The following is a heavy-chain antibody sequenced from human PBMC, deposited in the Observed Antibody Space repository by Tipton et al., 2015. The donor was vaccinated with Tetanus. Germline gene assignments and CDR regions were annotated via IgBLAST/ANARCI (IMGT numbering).Heavy chain of an antibody. V-gene: IGHV3-7*04. D-gene: IGHD2-21*02. CDR2: INRDGSDK. Sequence: SLRLSCSASGFIFSNYWMSWVRQAPGKGLEWVANINRDGSDKYYVDSVKGRFTISRDEAKNSLYLQMISLRAEDTAVYSCARGMAEASNCGGDCYSDYWGQGTLVTVSS. CDR3: ARGMAEASNCGGDCYSDY. CDR1: GFIFSNYW. J-gene: IGHJ4*02.